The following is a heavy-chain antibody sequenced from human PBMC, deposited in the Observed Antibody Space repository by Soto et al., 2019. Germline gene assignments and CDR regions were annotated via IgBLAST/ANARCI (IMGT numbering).Heavy chain of an antibody. J-gene: IGHJ6*02. V-gene: IGHV1-18*04. CDR1: GYTFTSYG. D-gene: IGHD4-17*01. Sequence: GASVKVSCKASGYTFTSYGISWVRQAPGQGLEWMGWISAYNGNTNYAQKPQGRVTMTTDTSTSPAYMELRSLRSDDTAVYYCARTRASTTVTAYYYYYGMDVWGQGTKVTVS. CDR3: ARTRASTTVTAYYYYYGMDV. CDR2: ISAYNGNT.